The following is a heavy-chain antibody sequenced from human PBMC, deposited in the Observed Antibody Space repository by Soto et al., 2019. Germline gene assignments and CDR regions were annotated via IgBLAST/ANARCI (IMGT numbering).Heavy chain of an antibody. Sequence: GGSLRLACAASGVTFSIYSMNWVRQAPGKGLEWVSYISSSSSTIYYADSVKGRFTISRDNAKNSLYLQMNSLRDEDTAVYYCARLTIFGVVILDDAFDIWGQGTMVTVSS. CDR3: ARLTIFGVVILDDAFDI. V-gene: IGHV3-48*02. D-gene: IGHD3-3*01. CDR2: ISSSSSTI. J-gene: IGHJ3*02. CDR1: GVTFSIYS.